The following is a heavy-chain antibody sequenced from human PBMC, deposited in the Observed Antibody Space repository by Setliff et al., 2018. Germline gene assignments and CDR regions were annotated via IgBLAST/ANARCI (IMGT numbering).Heavy chain of an antibody. V-gene: IGHV4-4*07. Sequence: SETLSLTCTVSGGSISSYYWSWIRQPAGKGLEWSGHIYIGGSANYNPSLKSRVTMSIDTSKNQFSLKLTSVTAADMAVYYCAREQWLDPPGYYYMDVWAKGTTVTVSS. CDR1: GGSISSYY. CDR3: AREQWLDPPGYYYMDV. CDR2: IYIGGSA. D-gene: IGHD6-19*01. J-gene: IGHJ6*03.